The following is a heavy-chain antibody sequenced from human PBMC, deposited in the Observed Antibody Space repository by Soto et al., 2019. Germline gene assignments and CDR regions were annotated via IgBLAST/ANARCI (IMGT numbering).Heavy chain of an antibody. D-gene: IGHD6-13*01. CDR1: GYTFTSTW. CDR2: INPYGGAA. J-gene: IGHJ4*02. V-gene: IGHV1-46*01. CDR3: ARDRIGAAAGTFDY. Sequence: ASVKVSCKASGYTFTSTWMHWARQAPGQGLEWMGIINPYGGAATYAEKFQGRVTITADESTSTAYMELSSLRSEDTAVYYCARDRIGAAAGTFDYWGQGTLVTVSS.